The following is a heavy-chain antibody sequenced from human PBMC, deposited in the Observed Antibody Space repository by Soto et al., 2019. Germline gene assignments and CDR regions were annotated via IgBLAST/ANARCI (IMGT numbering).Heavy chain of an antibody. CDR3: ARGQAFDV. Sequence: SQTLSLTCAISGDSVSSNSPACSSLRPSTSRGIDWIGMTYYRSKWYNDHAVFVKSRITINPDTSKIQFSLQVKAVTTEDTAVYNWARGQAFDVWGQGTMVTVSS. CDR2: TYYRSKWYN. J-gene: IGHJ3*01. CDR1: GDSVSSNSPA. V-gene: IGHV6-1*01.